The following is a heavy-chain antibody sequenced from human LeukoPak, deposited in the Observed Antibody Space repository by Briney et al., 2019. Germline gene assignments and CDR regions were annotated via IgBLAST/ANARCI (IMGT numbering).Heavy chain of an antibody. D-gene: IGHD2-15*01. CDR2: ISWDGGNT. CDR3: ATDADEGVYCSGGSWYSWGMDV. CDR1: GLSVDDYT. V-gene: IGHV3-43*01. Sequence: GACLSLACSLAGLSVDDYTIDSVRQAPGGGLGWVSLISWDGGNTFYAHSVKGRFTISRDNIKSPLYLQMNSLKTKDSALYYCATDADEGVYCSGGSWYSWGMDVWGQGTTVTVSS. J-gene: IGHJ6*02.